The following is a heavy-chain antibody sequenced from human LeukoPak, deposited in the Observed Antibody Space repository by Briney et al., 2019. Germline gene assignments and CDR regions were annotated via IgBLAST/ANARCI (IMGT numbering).Heavy chain of an antibody. CDR1: GFTFSRYA. Sequence: GSQRLSCAASGFTFSRYAMSWVRQDPGKGLEWVSAISGSGGSTYYADSVKGRFTISRDNSKNTLYLQMNSLRAEDTAVYYCAKTNKAAPWSYFDYWGQGTLVTVSS. V-gene: IGHV3-23*01. CDR2: ISGSGGST. J-gene: IGHJ4*02. CDR3: AKTNKAAPWSYFDY. D-gene: IGHD6-13*01.